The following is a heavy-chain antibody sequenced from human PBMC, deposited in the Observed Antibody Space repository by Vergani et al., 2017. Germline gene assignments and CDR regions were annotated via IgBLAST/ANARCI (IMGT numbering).Heavy chain of an antibody. CDR1: GYTFTSYD. V-gene: IGHV1-8*01. CDR2: INPNSGNT. J-gene: IGHJ6*03. CDR3: ARVGIVVVPAARPYYYYYMDV. Sequence: QVQLVQSGAEVKKPGASVKVSCKASGYTFTSYDINWVRQATGQGLEWIGWINPNSGNTGYAQKFQGRVTMTRNTSISTAYMELSSLRSEDTAVYYCARVGIVVVPAARPYYYYYMDVWGK. D-gene: IGHD2-2*01.